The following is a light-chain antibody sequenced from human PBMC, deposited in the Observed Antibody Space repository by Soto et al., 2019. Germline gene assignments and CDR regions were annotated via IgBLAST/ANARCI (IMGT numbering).Light chain of an antibody. CDR1: TGPVTNGHF. V-gene: IGLV7-46*01. CDR3: LLSYTGRLYV. CDR2: DTD. Sequence: QAVVTQEPSLTVSPGGTVTLTCGSRTGPVTNGHFPYGFQQKPGQAPRPLIYDTDNKHSWTPARFSASLLGDKAALTLSGALPEDDADYYCLLSYTGRLYVFGPGTKLIVL. J-gene: IGLJ1*01.